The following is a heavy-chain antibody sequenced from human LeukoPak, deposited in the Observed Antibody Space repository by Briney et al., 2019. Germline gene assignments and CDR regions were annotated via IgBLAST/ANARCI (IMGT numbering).Heavy chain of an antibody. CDR3: ARDYYGSMGY. CDR1: GFTFSSYS. V-gene: IGHV3-21*05. CDR2: INIISSEI. J-gene: IGHJ4*02. Sequence: PGGSLRLSCAASGFTFSSYSMNWVRQAPGKGLEWVSYINIISSEIYYGDSVKGRFTISTDNAKNTLYLQMNTLRAEDTAVYYCARDYYGSMGYWGQGTLVTVSS. D-gene: IGHD3-10*01.